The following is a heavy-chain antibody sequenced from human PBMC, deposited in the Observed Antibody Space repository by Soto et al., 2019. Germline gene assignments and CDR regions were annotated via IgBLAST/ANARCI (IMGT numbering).Heavy chain of an antibody. J-gene: IGHJ6*02. CDR3: ARVRTENYYGMDV. CDR2: IKQDEAEK. Sequence: EVQLVESGGGLVQPGGSLRLSCADSGFTFSSYWMSWVRQAPGKGREWGANIKQDEAEKYYVDSVKGRFAISRDNGKNTLYLQMNSLRAEDTAIYYCARVRTENYYGMDVWGQGTTVTVSS. V-gene: IGHV3-7*03. CDR1: GFTFSSYW.